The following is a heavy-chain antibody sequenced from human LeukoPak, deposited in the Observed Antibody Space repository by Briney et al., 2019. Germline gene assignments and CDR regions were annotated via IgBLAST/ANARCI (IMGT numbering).Heavy chain of an antibody. D-gene: IGHD3-22*01. J-gene: IGHJ4*02. Sequence: SETLSLTCTVSGGSISSNRCYWGWIRQPPGKGLEWIGIIYYSDTTYYNPSLKSRVTISVDTSKNQCSLKLSSVTAADTAVYYCARQVIHYSETSAYYYVDNWGRGTLVTVSS. CDR2: IYYSDTT. CDR1: GGSISSNRCY. V-gene: IGHV4-39*01. CDR3: ARQVIHYSETSAYYYVDN.